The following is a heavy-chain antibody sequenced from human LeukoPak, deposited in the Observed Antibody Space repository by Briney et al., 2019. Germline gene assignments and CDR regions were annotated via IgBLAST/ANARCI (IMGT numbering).Heavy chain of an antibody. CDR3: ARVRGYGSGSLYYFDY. J-gene: IGHJ4*02. CDR1: GGSISSSSYY. Sequence: ASETLSLTCTVSGGSISSSSYYWGWIRQPPGKGLEWIGRIYYSGIPYYNPSLKSRVTISVDTSKNQFSLKLSSVTAADTAVYYCARVRGYGSGSLYYFDYWGQGTLVTVSS. V-gene: IGHV4-39*07. D-gene: IGHD3-10*01. CDR2: IYYSGIP.